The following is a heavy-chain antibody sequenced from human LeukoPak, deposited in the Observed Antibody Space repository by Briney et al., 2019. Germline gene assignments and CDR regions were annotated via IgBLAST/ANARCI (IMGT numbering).Heavy chain of an antibody. Sequence: SETLSLTCTVSGRSISSSDYYWGWIRQPPGKGLEWIGSMYYSGTTYYNSALKTRVTISVGTPKNQFFLKLISVSAADTAVYYCVRMSLPYENWFDPWGQGILVIVSS. CDR3: VRMSLPYENWFDP. CDR1: GRSISSSDYY. CDR2: MYYSGTT. J-gene: IGHJ5*02. V-gene: IGHV4-39*01. D-gene: IGHD3-22*01.